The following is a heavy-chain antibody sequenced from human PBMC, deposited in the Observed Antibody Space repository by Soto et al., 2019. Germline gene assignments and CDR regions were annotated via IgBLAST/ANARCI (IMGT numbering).Heavy chain of an antibody. J-gene: IGHJ3*02. CDR1: GFTFSNAW. Sequence: PGGSLRLSCAASGFTFSNAWMSWVRQAPGKGLEWVGRIKSKTDGGTTDYAAPVKGRFTISRDDSKNTLYLQMYSLKTEDTAVYYCTTAQYCSGGSCLGPDAFDIWGQGTMVTVSS. CDR2: IKSKTDGGTT. D-gene: IGHD2-15*01. CDR3: TTAQYCSGGSCLGPDAFDI. V-gene: IGHV3-15*01.